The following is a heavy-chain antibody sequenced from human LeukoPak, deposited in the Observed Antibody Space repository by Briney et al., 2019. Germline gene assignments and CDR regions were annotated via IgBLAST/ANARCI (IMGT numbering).Heavy chain of an antibody. J-gene: IGHJ6*03. CDR3: TRGRKQLVWDYYYYYMDV. Sequence: PGRSLRLSCTASGFTFGDYAMSWFRQAPGKGLEWVGFIRSKAYGGTTEYAASVKGRFTISRDDSKSIAYLLMNSLKTEDTAVYYCTRGRKQLVWDYYYYYMDVWGKGTTVTVSS. CDR1: GFTFGDYA. CDR2: IRSKAYGGTT. V-gene: IGHV3-49*03. D-gene: IGHD6-6*01.